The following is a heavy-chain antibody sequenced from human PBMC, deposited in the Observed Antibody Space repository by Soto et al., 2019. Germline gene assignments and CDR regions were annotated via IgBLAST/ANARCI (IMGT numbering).Heavy chain of an antibody. D-gene: IGHD3-10*01. J-gene: IGHJ6*02. V-gene: IGHV4-34*01. CDR1: GGSFSGYY. Sequence: SETLCLTCAVYGGSFSGYYWSWIRQPPGKGLEWIGEINHSGSTNYNPSLKSRVTISVDTSKNQFSLKLSSVTAADTAVYYCARERAGSYYGSGSYYARQGYYYYGMDVWGQGTTVTVSS. CDR3: ARERAGSYYGSGSYYARQGYYYYGMDV. CDR2: INHSGST.